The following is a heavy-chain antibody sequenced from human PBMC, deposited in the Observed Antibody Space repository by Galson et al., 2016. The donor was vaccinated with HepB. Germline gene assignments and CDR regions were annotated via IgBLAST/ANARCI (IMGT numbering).Heavy chain of an antibody. CDR3: VKDIKGGNSAFYYYGMDV. CDR1: GLRFDDYA. D-gene: IGHD4-23*01. V-gene: IGHV3-9*01. J-gene: IGHJ6*02. CDR2: ISWDGGTI. Sequence: SLRLSCAASGLRFDDYAMHWVRQAPGKGLEWVSGISWDGGTIDYADSVKGRFTISRDNAKKSLYLQMNSLRAEDTALYYCVKDIKGGNSAFYYYGMDVWGQGTTVTVSS.